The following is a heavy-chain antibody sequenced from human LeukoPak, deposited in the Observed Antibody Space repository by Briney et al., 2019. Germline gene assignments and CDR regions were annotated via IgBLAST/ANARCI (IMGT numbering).Heavy chain of an antibody. J-gene: IGHJ4*02. CDR2: IYYSGST. Sequence: SETLSLTCTVSGGSISSSSYYWGWIRQPPGKGLEWIGSIYYSGSTYYNPSLKSRVTISVDTSKNQFSLKLSSATAADTAVYYCAREAAALDYWGQGTLVTVSS. CDR1: GGSISSSSYY. D-gene: IGHD6-13*01. V-gene: IGHV4-39*07. CDR3: AREAAALDY.